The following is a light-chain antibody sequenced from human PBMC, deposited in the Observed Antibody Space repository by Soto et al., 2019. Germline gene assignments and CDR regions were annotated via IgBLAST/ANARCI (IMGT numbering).Light chain of an antibody. CDR1: QSISTY. Sequence: EIVLTQSPATLSLSPGERATLSCRASQSISTYLAWYQQKPGQPPRLLIYDVSNRATGIPAMFSGSGSGTDFTITISSLEPEDFAVYYCQYYGNSPLTFGQGTKVDFK. V-gene: IGKV3-11*01. CDR2: DVS. J-gene: IGKJ1*01. CDR3: QYYGNSPLT.